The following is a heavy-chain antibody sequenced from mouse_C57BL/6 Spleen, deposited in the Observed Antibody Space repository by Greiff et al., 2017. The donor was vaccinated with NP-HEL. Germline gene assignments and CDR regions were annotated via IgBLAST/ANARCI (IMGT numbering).Heavy chain of an antibody. D-gene: IGHD2-3*01. Sequence: VQLQQPGAELVMPGASVKLSCKASGYTFTSYWMHWVKQRPGQGLEWIGEIDPSDSYTNYNQKFKGKSTLTVDKSSSTAYMQLSSLTSEDSAVYYCARRDGYYGEDYWGQGTTLTVSS. CDR2: IDPSDSYT. V-gene: IGHV1-69*01. J-gene: IGHJ2*01. CDR1: GYTFTSYW. CDR3: ARRDGYYGEDY.